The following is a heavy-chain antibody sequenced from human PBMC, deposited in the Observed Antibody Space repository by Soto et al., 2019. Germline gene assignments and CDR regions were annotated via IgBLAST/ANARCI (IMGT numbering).Heavy chain of an antibody. Sequence: PGGSLRLSCSASGLPHSNFAMIWVRQTPGKGLECISGIYGSGRGIEYADSVKGRFTISRDNSKNTVYLQMTDLRADDTAIYYCEKDAVYNDGLWLMDHWGRGTKVTVSS. D-gene: IGHD2-21*01. J-gene: IGHJ4*02. CDR2: IYGSGRGI. CDR3: EKDAVYNDGLWLMDH. CDR1: GLPHSNFA. V-gene: IGHV3-23*05.